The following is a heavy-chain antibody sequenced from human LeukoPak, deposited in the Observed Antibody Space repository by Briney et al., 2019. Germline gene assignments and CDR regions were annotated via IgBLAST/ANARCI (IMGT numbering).Heavy chain of an antibody. CDR1: GFTFSSYA. Sequence: PGGSLRLSCAASGFTFSSYAMSWVRQAPGKGLEWVSAISGSGGSTYYADSVKGRFTISRDNSKNTLYLQMNSLRAEDTAVYYCAKDGLYIVGATRYYFDYWGQGTLVTVSS. V-gene: IGHV3-23*01. CDR2: ISGSGGST. J-gene: IGHJ4*02. CDR3: AKDGLYIVGATRYYFDY. D-gene: IGHD1-26*01.